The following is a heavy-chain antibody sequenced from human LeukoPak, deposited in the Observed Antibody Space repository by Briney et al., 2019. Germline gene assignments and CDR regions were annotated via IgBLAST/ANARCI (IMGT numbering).Heavy chain of an antibody. CDR2: IYFNTRP. CDR1: GRSITSRSSF. Sequence: RAVTESLLCTLSGRSITSRSSFWAWIPQSGGRGLEWIVYIYFNTRPYHIRSLKSRVTISVDTSKNQFSLKLSSVTAADTAVYYCAREASMVRGVITNPAYYYYYYMDVWGKGTTVTISS. CDR3: AREASMVRGVITNPAYYYYYYMDV. D-gene: IGHD3-10*01. J-gene: IGHJ6*03. V-gene: IGHV4-39*07.